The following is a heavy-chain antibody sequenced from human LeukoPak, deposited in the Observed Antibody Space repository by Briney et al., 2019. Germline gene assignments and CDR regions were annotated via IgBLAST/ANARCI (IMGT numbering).Heavy chain of an antibody. CDR2: ICYSGTP. J-gene: IGHJ4*02. D-gene: IGHD3-22*01. CDR1: GGSLIRSGYY. CDR3: ARVSTRRAGYYHKNTIDY. Sequence: SEALSLTCTVSGGSLIRSGYYCGWVRQPPGKGLEWLGRICYSGTPSYHPPLRSRATISVDTSKNQCSLKLTSVNATKTAVYSCARVSTRRAGYYHKNTIDYLVQGALVTDCS. V-gene: IGHV4-39*01.